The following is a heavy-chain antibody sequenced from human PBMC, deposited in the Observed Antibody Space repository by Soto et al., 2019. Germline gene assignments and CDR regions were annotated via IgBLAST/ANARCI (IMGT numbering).Heavy chain of an antibody. CDR3: ARDAEVVPAAIHYYYYGMDV. Sequence: QVQLQESGPGLVKPSETLSLTCTVSGGSISSYYWSWIRQPAGKGLEWIGRIYTSGSTNYNPSLKSRVTMSVDTSKNQFSLKLSSVTAADTAVYYCARDAEVVPAAIHYYYYGMDVWGQGTTVTVSS. CDR1: GGSISSYY. D-gene: IGHD2-2*02. J-gene: IGHJ6*02. V-gene: IGHV4-4*07. CDR2: IYTSGST.